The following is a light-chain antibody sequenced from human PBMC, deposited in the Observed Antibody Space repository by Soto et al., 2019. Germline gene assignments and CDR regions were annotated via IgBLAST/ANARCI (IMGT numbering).Light chain of an antibody. CDR2: EVS. CDR3: NSYRHSTTLV. J-gene: IGLJ1*01. V-gene: IGLV2-14*01. CDR1: SSDVGGYNP. Sequence: QSVLTQPASVSGSPGQSITISCTGTSSDVGGYNPVSWFQKNQSKAPKLIIYEVSHRPSGVSIRFSGSKSGNTASLTISGLQAEDEADYYCNSYRHSTTLVFGTGTKVTVL.